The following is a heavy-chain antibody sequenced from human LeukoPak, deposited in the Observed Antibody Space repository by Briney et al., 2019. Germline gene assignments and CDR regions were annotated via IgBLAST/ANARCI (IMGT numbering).Heavy chain of an antibody. J-gene: IGHJ4*02. CDR1: GYTFTGYY. CDR2: INPNSGGT. D-gene: IGHD2-15*01. CDR3: ARPYCSGGSCYGKYYFDY. V-gene: IGHV1-2*02. Sequence: ASVKVSCKASGYTFTGYYMHWVRQAPGQGLVWMGWINPNSGGTNYAQKFQGRVTMTRDTSISTAYMELSRLRSDDTAVYYCARPYCSGGSCYGKYYFDYWGQGTLVTVSS.